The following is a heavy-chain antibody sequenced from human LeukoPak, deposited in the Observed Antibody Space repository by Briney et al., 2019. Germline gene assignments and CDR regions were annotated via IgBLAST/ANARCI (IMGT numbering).Heavy chain of an antibody. V-gene: IGHV3-23*01. CDR1: GFTFSSYA. CDR2: FSGSGGST. Sequence: PGGSLRLSCAASGFTFSSYAMSWVRQAPGKGLEWVSTFSGSGGSTYYADSVKGRFTISRDNSKNTLYLQMNGLTTEDTAVYYCTSPEAEQWLISWGQGTVVTVSS. D-gene: IGHD6-19*01. CDR3: TSPEAEQWLIS. J-gene: IGHJ4*02.